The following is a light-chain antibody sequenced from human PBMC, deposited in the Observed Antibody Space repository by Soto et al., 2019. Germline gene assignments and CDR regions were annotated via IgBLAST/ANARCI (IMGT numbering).Light chain of an antibody. CDR1: QSISGF. CDR3: QQSNTTPALS. CDR2: AAS. V-gene: IGKV1-39*01. J-gene: IGKJ4*01. Sequence: DIQMTQSPSSLSASVGDRVTITCRASQSISGFLNWYQQKPGKAPKLLIFAASSLQSGVPSRFSGSGSGTDFTLTIRSLQPEDFATYSCQQSNTTPALSFGGGTKVEIK.